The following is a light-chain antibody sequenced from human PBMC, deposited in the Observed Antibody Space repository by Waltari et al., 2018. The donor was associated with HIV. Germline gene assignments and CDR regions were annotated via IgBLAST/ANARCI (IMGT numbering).Light chain of an antibody. CDR1: SSNIESNY. CDR3: ATWDGSLSGPV. J-gene: IGLJ3*02. CDR2: KNS. Sequence: QSVLTQPPSASGTPGQRVTISCSGSSSNIESNYVYWYQQLPGTAPKLLIYKNSQRPSGVPDRFSGSKSVTSASLAISGLRSEDAADYYCATWDGSLSGPVFGGGTKLTVL. V-gene: IGLV1-47*01.